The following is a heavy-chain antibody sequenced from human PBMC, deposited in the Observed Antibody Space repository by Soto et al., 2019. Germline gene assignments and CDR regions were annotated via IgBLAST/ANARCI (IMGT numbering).Heavy chain of an antibody. CDR3: ARDKPAVAGTFDY. J-gene: IGHJ4*02. Sequence: QVQLVESGGGVVQPGRSLRLSCAASGFTFSSYGMHWVRQAPGKGLEWVAVLWYDGSNKYYADSVKGRFTISRDNSKNTLYLQMNSLRAEDTAVYYCARDKPAVAGTFDYWGQGTLVTVSS. V-gene: IGHV3-33*01. CDR1: GFTFSSYG. D-gene: IGHD6-19*01. CDR2: LWYDGSNK.